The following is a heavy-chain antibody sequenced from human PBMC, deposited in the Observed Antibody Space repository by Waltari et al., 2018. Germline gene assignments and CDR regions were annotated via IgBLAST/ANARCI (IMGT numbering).Heavy chain of an antibody. D-gene: IGHD1-1*01. CDR1: GFTLRNYW. Sequence: EVQLVESGGGLAHPGGSLTLSCVGSGFTLRNYWMTWVRPAPGKGLEWVATSNKDGSERYDVDSLRGRFIISKDDAKNSLSLEMNILAVEDTAIYYCARDSPDKHWKFFGNDHWGQGTLVNVSP. J-gene: IGHJ4*02. CDR2: SNKDGSER. V-gene: IGHV3-7*01. CDR3: ARDSPDKHWKFFGNDH.